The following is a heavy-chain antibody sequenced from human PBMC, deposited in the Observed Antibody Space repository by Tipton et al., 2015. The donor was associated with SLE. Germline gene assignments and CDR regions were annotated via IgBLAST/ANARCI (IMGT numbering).Heavy chain of an antibody. CDR3: ARRTYSSGYYNY. J-gene: IGHJ4*02. V-gene: IGHV4-34*01. D-gene: IGHD3-22*01. CDR1: GGSFSGYY. CDR2: INHSGST. Sequence: GLVKPSETLSLTCAVYGGSFSGYYWSWIRQPPGKGLEWIGEINHSGSTNYNPSLKSRVTISVDTSKNQFSLKLSSVTAADTAVYYCARRTYSSGYYNYWGQGTLVTVSS.